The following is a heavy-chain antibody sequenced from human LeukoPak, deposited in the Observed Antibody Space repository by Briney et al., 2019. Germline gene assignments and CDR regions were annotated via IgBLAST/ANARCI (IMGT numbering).Heavy chain of an antibody. CDR1: GLTVITND. J-gene: IGHJ4*02. CDR3: ARGAEPMAANTLAC. D-gene: IGHD1-14*01. CDR2: LYSGGST. Sequence: AGSLSLSCPASGLTVITNDMSWVRQAPGKGLEWVAALYSGGSTNYADSVKGRFTISRDTSKNTLYLKRSSLSPAAPAIYYRARGAEPMAANTLACGGEGTLVT. V-gene: IGHV3-53*01.